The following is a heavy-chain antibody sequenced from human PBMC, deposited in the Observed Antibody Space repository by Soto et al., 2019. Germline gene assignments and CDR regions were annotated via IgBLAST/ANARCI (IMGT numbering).Heavy chain of an antibody. V-gene: IGHV3-74*01. J-gene: IGHJ4*02. CDR2: INTDGSNT. D-gene: IGHD2-21*01. CDR1: VVTFNRYW. CDR3: AREFCTRGNRANNYSEP. Sequence: QAXGSLRLSCASSVVTFNRYWMHCVGHAPGKGLVWVSHINTDGSNTNYADSVKGRFTISRDNATSTLFLQMNSLRDEDTAVYYWAREFCTRGNRANNYSEPRGQG.